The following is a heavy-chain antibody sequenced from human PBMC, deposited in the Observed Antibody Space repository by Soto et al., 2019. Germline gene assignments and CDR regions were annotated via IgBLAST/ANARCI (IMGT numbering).Heavy chain of an antibody. D-gene: IGHD5-18*01. V-gene: IGHV1-69*01. J-gene: IGHJ5*02. CDR3: ARGHTSYGYIGNWFDP. Sequence: QVQLVQSGAEVKKPGSSVKVSCKASGGTFSSYAISWVRQAPGQGLGWMGGIIPIFGTANYAQKFQGRVTITADESTSTAYMELSSLRSEDTAVYYCARGHTSYGYIGNWFDPWGQGTLVTVSS. CDR2: IIPIFGTA. CDR1: GGTFSSYA.